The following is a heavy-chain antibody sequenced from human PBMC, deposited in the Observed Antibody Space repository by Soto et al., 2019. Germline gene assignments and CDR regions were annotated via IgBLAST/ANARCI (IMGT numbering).Heavy chain of an antibody. Sequence: SGGSLRLSCAASGFTFTDYWMSWVRQAPGKGLEWVASIKEDGSEKSYVDSVKCRFTISRDNTKNSLFLQMDSLIVEDTAVYFCARGRNNFRYWGQGTLVTVSS. CDR3: ARGRNNFRY. CDR2: IKEDGSEK. J-gene: IGHJ4*02. CDR1: GFTFTDYW. V-gene: IGHV3-7*04.